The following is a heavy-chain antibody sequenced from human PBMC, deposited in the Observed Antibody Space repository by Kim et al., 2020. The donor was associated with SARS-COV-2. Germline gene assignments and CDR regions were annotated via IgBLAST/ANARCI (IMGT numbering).Heavy chain of an antibody. CDR2: ISSSGSTI. V-gene: IGHV3-48*03. D-gene: IGHD3-3*01. CDR1: GFTFSSYE. J-gene: IGHJ4*02. Sequence: GGSLRLSCAASGFTFSSYEMNWVRQAPGKGLEWVSYISSSGSTIYYADSVKGRFTISRDNAKNSLYLQMNSLRAEDTAVYYCARAKPSYRAIFGVVIRSFDYWGQGTLVTVSS. CDR3: ARAKPSYRAIFGVVIRSFDY.